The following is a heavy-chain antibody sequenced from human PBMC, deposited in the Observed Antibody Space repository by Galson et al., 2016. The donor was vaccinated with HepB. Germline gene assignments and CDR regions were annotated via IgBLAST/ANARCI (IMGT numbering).Heavy chain of an antibody. D-gene: IGHD2-2*01. CDR2: SRDKPNSYTT. Sequence: SLRLSCAASGFSFSDRYVDWVRQAPGKGLEWVGRSRDKPNSYTTEYAASVQGRFSISRDDSKNSVHLDMNSLTAEDTAVYYCTRGYCSSSNGCPDYYGMDVWGQGTTVTVSS. V-gene: IGHV3-72*01. J-gene: IGHJ6*02. CDR3: TRGYCSSSNGCPDYYGMDV. CDR1: GFSFSDRY.